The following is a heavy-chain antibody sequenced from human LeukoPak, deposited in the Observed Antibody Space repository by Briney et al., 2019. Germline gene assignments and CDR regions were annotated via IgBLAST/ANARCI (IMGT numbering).Heavy chain of an antibody. CDR3: ARAPLTSIAARWFDY. CDR2: INHSGST. J-gene: IGHJ4*02. V-gene: IGHV4-34*01. Sequence: KPSETLSLTCAVYGGSFSGYYWSWIPQPPEKGLGWIGEINHSGSTNYNPSLKSRVTISVDTSKNQFSLKLSSVTAADTAVYYCARAPLTSIAARWFDYWGQGTLVTVSS. CDR1: GGSFSGYY. D-gene: IGHD6-6*01.